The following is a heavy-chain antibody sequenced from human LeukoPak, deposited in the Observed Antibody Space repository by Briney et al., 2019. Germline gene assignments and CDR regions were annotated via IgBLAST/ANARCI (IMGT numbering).Heavy chain of an antibody. CDR2: IYHSGST. Sequence: SGTLSLTCAVSGGSISSSNWWSWVRQPPGKGLEWIGEIYHSGSTNYNPSLKSRVTISVDKSKNQFSLKLSSVTAADTAVYYCARGSFYGSHTPKCSGGSCLSTTYFDYCGQGTLVTVSS. D-gene: IGHD2-15*01. CDR3: ARGSFYGSHTPKCSGGSCLSTTYFDY. J-gene: IGHJ4*02. CDR1: GGSISSSNW. V-gene: IGHV4-4*02.